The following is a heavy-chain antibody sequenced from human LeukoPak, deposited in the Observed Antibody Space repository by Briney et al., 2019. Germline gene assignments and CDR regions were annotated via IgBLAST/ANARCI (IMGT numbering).Heavy chain of an antibody. Sequence: PGGSLRLSCAASGFTVSSNYMSWVRQAPGKGLEWVSVIYRGGSTYYADSVKGRFSISRDNAKNSLFLQMNSLRVEDTAVYYCARDRFTSSWYNGYWGQGTLVTVSS. CDR3: ARDRFTSSWYNGY. V-gene: IGHV3-53*01. CDR1: GFTVSSNY. D-gene: IGHD6-13*01. J-gene: IGHJ4*02. CDR2: IYRGGST.